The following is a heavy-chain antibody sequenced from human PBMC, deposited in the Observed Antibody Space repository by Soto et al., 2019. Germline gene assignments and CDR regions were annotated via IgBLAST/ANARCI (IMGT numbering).Heavy chain of an antibody. CDR1: GGTFSTYT. D-gene: IGHD2-15*01. Sequence: QVQLVQPGAEVTKSGSSVKVSCKASGGTFSTYTFSWVRQAPGQGLEWLGRIIPIFGTPYYAQKFQGRVTSPADKATSTVDMELSSLGSDDTAVYFCARGLECRGYCLDKPTWFGPWGQGTLVTVSS. CDR2: IIPIFGTP. CDR3: ARGLECRGYCLDKPTWFGP. J-gene: IGHJ5*02. V-gene: IGHV1-69*06.